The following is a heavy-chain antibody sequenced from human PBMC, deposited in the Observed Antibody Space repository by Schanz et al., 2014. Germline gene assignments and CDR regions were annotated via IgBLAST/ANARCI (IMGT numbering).Heavy chain of an antibody. J-gene: IGHJ6*02. Sequence: QVQLQESGPGLVKPSETLSLTCTVSGVSIGGYYWSWIRQPPGKGLEWIGYIFFSGSTTYNPSFTRRVNIPVDLPKNRSARTLGLGTAADTAVYYCARLGVGDKAYYYYGTDVWGQGTTVLVSS. CDR3: ARLGVGDKAYYYYGTDV. D-gene: IGHD1-26*01. CDR2: IFFSGST. CDR1: GVSIGGYY. V-gene: IGHV4-59*08.